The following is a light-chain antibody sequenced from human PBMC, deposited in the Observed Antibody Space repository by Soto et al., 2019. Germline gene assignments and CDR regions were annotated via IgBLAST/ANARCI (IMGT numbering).Light chain of an antibody. V-gene: IGKV3-11*01. CDR3: QQRRIWPVS. Sequence: EIVMTHSPATLSVYPGEIATLSCRASQSVNSNLAWYQQKPGQAPRLLIYDATNRATGIPARFSGSGSGTDFTLTISGLEPEDFALYYCQQRRIWPVSFGQGTRLEIK. CDR1: QSVNSN. J-gene: IGKJ5*01. CDR2: DAT.